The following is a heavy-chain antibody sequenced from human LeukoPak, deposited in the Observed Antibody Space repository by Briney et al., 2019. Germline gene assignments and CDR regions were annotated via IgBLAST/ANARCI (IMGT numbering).Heavy chain of an antibody. V-gene: IGHV3-23*01. CDR3: AKVCAGCSGYVGFDY. J-gene: IGHJ4*02. D-gene: IGHD5-12*01. CDR1: GFSVSGYW. Sequence: GGSLRLSCAVSGFSVSGYWMTWVRQAPGKGLEWVSAISGSGGSTYYADSVKGRFTISRDNSKNTLYLQMNSLRAEDTAVYYCAKVCAGCSGYVGFDYWGQGTLVTVSS. CDR2: ISGSGGST.